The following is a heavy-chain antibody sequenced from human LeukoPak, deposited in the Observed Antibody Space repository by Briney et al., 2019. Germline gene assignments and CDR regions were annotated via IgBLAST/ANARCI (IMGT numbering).Heavy chain of an antibody. Sequence: PSETLSLTCTVSGGPVSSSSYYWGWVRQSPEKGLECIGTIYYAGDTYYNPSLESRLTISVDTSKNQFSLKLSSVTAADTAVYYCARRHYVAALRGYYFDYWGQGTLVTVSS. J-gene: IGHJ4*02. V-gene: IGHV4-39*07. CDR3: ARRHYVAALRGYYFDY. CDR2: IYYAGDT. CDR1: GGPVSSSSYY. D-gene: IGHD6-13*01.